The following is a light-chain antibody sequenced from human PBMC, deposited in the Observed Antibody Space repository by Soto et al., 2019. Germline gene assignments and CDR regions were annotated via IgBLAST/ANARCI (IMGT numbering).Light chain of an antibody. Sequence: EIVLTQSPGTLSLSLGERATLSCRASQSVSSSYLAWYQQKPGQAPRLLIYGASSRATGIPDRFSGSGSGTDFTLTISRLEPEDFAVYYCQQYGNSPWTFGQGTKGEIK. CDR3: QQYGNSPWT. J-gene: IGKJ1*01. V-gene: IGKV3-20*01. CDR1: QSVSSSY. CDR2: GAS.